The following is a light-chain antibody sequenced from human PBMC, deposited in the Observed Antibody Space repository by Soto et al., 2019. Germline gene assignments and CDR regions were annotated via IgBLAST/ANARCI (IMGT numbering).Light chain of an antibody. CDR1: QSINGW. V-gene: IGKV1-5*03. CDR2: KAS. Sequence: IQKTQSPSTLSASVGDRVTITCRASQSINGWLAWYQQKPGKAPKLLIYKASSLESGVPSRFSGSGSGTEFTLTISSLQPDDFATYYCQQYNNYFTFGGGTKVDIK. J-gene: IGKJ4*01. CDR3: QQYNNYFT.